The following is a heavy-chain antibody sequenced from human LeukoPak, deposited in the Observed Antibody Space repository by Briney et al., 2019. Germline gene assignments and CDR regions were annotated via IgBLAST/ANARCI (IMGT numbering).Heavy chain of an antibody. J-gene: IGHJ4*02. V-gene: IGHV4-34*01. Sequence: SETLSLTCAVYGGSFSGYYWSWIRQPPGKGLEWIGEINHSGSTNYNPSLKSRVTISVDTSKNQFSLKLSSVTAADTAVYYCARRNSGSQFWGQGTLVTVSS. CDR1: GGSFSGYY. CDR3: ARRNSGSQF. CDR2: INHSGST. D-gene: IGHD1-26*01.